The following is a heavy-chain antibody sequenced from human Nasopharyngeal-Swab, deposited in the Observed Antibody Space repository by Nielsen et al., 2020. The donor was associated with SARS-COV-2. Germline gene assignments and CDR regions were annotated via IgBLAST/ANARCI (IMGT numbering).Heavy chain of an antibody. Sequence: GGSLSLPCAASGFSFSTFCMPWVRQVPGEGLVWVSRINTDGRRTNYAESVKGRFTISRDNVKNMLYLQMNNLRPEDTAVYYCGRELGGFGGYWGQGTLVTVSS. D-gene: IGHD4-23*01. CDR3: GRELGGFGGY. CDR1: GFSFSTFC. J-gene: IGHJ4*02. V-gene: IGHV3-74*01. CDR2: INTDGRRT.